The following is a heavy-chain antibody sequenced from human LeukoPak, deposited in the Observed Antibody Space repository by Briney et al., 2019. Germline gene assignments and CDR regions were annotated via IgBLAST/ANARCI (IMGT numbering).Heavy chain of an antibody. V-gene: IGHV3-7*05. Sequence: PGGSLRLSCAASGFTSSTYWMTWVRHAPGKGLEWVANIKQDGSEKYYVDSVRGRFTISRDNAKNSVYLKMNSLRAEDTAVYYCARDLMVRGVIISVHYYYGMDVWGQGTTVTVSS. J-gene: IGHJ6*02. CDR2: IKQDGSEK. CDR1: GFTSSTYW. D-gene: IGHD3-10*01. CDR3: ARDLMVRGVIISVHYYYGMDV.